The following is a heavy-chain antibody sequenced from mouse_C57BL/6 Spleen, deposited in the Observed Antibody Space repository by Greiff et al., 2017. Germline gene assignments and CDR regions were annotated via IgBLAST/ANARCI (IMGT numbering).Heavy chain of an antibody. CDR2: ISSGSSTI. V-gene: IGHV5-17*01. CDR3: ARGLPWFAY. CDR1: GFTFSDYG. J-gene: IGHJ3*01. Sequence: EVKLMESGGGLVKPGGSLKLSCAASGFTFSDYGMHWVRQAPEKGLELVAYISSGSSTIYYSDPVKGRFTISRDTAKNTLFLQMTSLRSEDAAMYYCARGLPWFAYWGQGTLVTVSA.